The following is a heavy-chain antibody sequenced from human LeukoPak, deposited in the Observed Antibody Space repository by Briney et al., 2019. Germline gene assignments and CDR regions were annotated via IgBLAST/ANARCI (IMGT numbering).Heavy chain of an antibody. J-gene: IGHJ6*02. CDR2: IYPGGSDT. CDR3: AKPSKSHYYYYDMDV. CDR1: GYTFTYYW. V-gene: IGHV5-51*01. Sequence: GESLKISCKGSGYTFTYYWIAWVRQMPGKGLEWMGTIYPGGSDTRYSPSFQGQVTISADKSISTAYLQWSSLKASDTAMYYCAKPSKSHYYYYDMDVWGQGTTVTVSS.